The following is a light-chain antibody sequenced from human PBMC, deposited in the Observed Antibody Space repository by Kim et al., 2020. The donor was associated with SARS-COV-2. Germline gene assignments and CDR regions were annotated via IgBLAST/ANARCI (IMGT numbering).Light chain of an antibody. CDR3: QAWHSSTVV. Sequence: SVSPGQTASITCSGDKLGDKYACWYQQKPGQSPVLVTYQDTKRPSGIPERFSGSNSGNTATLTISETQAMDEADYYCQAWHSSTVVFGGGTQLTVL. CDR1: KLGDKY. J-gene: IGLJ2*01. CDR2: QDT. V-gene: IGLV3-1*01.